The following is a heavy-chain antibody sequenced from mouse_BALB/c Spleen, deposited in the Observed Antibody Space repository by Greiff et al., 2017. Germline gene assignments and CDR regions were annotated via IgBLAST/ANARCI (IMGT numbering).Heavy chain of an antibody. CDR2: IWAGGST. D-gene: IGHD2-4*01. V-gene: IGHV2-9*02. CDR1: GFSLTSYG. Sequence: VKLMESGPGLVAPSQSLSITCTVSGFSLTSYGVHWVRQPPGKGLEWLGVIWAGGSTNYNSALMSRLSISKDNSKSQVFLKMNSLQTDDTAMYYCARRGRLREDYYAMDYWGQGTSVTVSS. J-gene: IGHJ4*01. CDR3: ARRGRLREDYYAMDY.